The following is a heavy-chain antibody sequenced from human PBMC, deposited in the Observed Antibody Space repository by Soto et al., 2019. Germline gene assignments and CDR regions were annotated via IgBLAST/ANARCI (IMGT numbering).Heavy chain of an antibody. CDR2: IYYSGST. CDR3: ARHYSSGSRNWFDP. J-gene: IGHJ5*02. V-gene: IGHV4-39*01. D-gene: IGHD6-19*01. Sequence: SETLSLTCSVSGGSINSSSYFRGWVRQPPGTGLERIGSIYYSGSTYYNASLRSRVTISVDTSKNQFSLKLSSVTAADTAVFYCARHYSSGSRNWFDPWGQGTLVTVS. CDR1: GGSINSSSYF.